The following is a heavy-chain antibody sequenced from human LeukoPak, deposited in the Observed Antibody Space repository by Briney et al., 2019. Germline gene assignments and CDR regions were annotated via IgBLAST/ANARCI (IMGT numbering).Heavy chain of an antibody. CDR3: ARVRGFYGSGSSRLNWFDP. CDR2: ISAYNGNT. Sequence: ASVKVSCKASGYTFTSYGISWVRQAPGQGLEWMGWISAYNGNTNYAQKLQGRVTMTTDTSTSTAYMELRSLRSDDTAVYYCARVRGFYGSGSSRLNWFDPWGQGTLVTVSS. V-gene: IGHV1-18*01. J-gene: IGHJ5*02. D-gene: IGHD3-10*01. CDR1: GYTFTSYG.